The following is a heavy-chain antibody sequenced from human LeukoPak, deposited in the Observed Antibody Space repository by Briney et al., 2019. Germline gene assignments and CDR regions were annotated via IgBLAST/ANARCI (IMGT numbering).Heavy chain of an antibody. V-gene: IGHV3-33*01. J-gene: IGHJ4*02. D-gene: IGHD3-10*01. CDR1: GFTFSSYG. Sequence: GGSLRLSCAASGFTFSSYGMYWVRQAPGKGLERVAVIWYDGSNKYYADSVKGRFTISRDNSKNTLYLQMNSLRAEDTAVYYCARDQVGGSGHPEYRSFDYWGQGPLVTVS. CDR2: IWYDGSNK. CDR3: ARDQVGGSGHPEYRSFDY.